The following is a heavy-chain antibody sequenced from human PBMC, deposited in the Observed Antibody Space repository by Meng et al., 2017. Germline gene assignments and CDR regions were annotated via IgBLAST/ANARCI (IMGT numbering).Heavy chain of an antibody. V-gene: IGHV4-39*07. CDR1: GGSISSSSYY. D-gene: IGHD3-10*01. CDR2: IYYSGST. J-gene: IGHJ3*02. CDR3: ARAHADYYGSGSYYLDAFDI. Sequence: SETLSLTCTVSGGSISSSSYYWGWIRQPPGKGLEWIGRIYYSGSTYYNPSLKSRVTISVDTTKNQFSLKLSSVIAADTAVYYCARAHADYYGSGSYYLDAFDIWGQGTMVTVSS.